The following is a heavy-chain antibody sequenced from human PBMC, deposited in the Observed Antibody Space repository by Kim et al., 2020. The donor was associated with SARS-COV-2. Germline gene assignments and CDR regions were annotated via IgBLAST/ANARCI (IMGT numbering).Heavy chain of an antibody. Sequence: GGSLRLSCAASGFTFNNAWMSWVRQAPGKGLEWVGRIKSKTDGGTTDYAAPVRGRFTISRNDSKNTLYLQINSLKTEDTAVYYCATGASDHWHRGGYFSPWGRGTLVTVSS. CDR3: ATGASDHWHRGGYFSP. CDR2: IKSKTDGGTT. D-gene: IGHD3-22*01. V-gene: IGHV3-15*01. CDR1: GFTFNNAW. J-gene: IGHJ5*02.